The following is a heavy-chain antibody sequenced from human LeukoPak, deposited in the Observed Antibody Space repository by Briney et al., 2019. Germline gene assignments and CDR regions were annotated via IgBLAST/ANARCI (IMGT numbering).Heavy chain of an antibody. J-gene: IGHJ3*02. CDR1: GFTVSSYY. D-gene: IGHD3-22*01. V-gene: IGHV3-53*01. Sequence: GGSLRLSCAASGFTVSSYYMSWVRQAPGKGLEWVSVIYSGGNTNYPDSVKGRFTISRDNSKNTLYLQMNSLRAEDTAVYYCARDPDSSAYDAFGIWGQGTMVTVSS. CDR3: ARDPDSSAYDAFGI. CDR2: IYSGGNT.